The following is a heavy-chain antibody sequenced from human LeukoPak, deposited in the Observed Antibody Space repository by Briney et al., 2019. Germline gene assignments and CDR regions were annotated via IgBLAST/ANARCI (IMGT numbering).Heavy chain of an antibody. CDR2: INHSGST. Sequence: SETLSHTCAVYGGSFSGYYWSWIRQPPGKGLEWIGEINHSGSTNYNPSLKSRVTISVDTSKNQFSLKLSSVTAADTAVYYCARAPVDFWSGYGDYYFDYWGQGTLVTVSS. V-gene: IGHV4-34*01. CDR1: GGSFSGYY. CDR3: ARAPVDFWSGYGDYYFDY. D-gene: IGHD3-3*01. J-gene: IGHJ4*02.